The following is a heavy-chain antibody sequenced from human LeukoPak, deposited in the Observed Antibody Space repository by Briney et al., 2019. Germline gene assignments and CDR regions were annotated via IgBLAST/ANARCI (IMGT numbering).Heavy chain of an antibody. CDR2: ISSSSSYI. CDR3: ARETSSFWSAPWRAFDI. J-gene: IGHJ3*02. D-gene: IGHD3-3*01. V-gene: IGHV3-21*01. Sequence: GGSLRLSCASSGFTFSSYSMNWVRQAPGKGLDWVSSISSSSSYIYYADSVKGRFTISRDNAKNSLDLQMNRLRAEETAVYYCARETSSFWSAPWRAFDIWGQGTMVTVSS. CDR1: GFTFSSYS.